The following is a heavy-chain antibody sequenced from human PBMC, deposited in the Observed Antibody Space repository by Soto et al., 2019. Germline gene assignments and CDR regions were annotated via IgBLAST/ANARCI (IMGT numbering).Heavy chain of an antibody. CDR2: INAGNGNT. J-gene: IGHJ6*04. CDR1: GYTSTSYA. CDR3: ARDRSSSPYYYGMDV. Sequence: ASVKVSCKASGYTSTSYAMHWVRQAPGQRLEWMGWINAGNGNTKYSQKFQGRVTITRDTSASTAYMELSSLRSEDTAVYYCARDRSSSPYYYGMDVWGKGTTVTVSS. V-gene: IGHV1-3*01. D-gene: IGHD6-6*01.